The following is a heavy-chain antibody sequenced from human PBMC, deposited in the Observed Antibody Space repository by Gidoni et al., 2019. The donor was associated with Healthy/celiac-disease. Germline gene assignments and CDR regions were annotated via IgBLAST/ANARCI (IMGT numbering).Heavy chain of an antibody. CDR3: ARGGDIVVVPAAPNASYYMDV. CDR1: EGPFGCSD. Sequence: QVQLVPSGAEVKKPGSSVKVSCKASEGPFGCSDVSWGRQAPGQGLGWMGVIIPIFGTANYAQKFQGRVTITADESTSTAYMELSRLRSEDTAVYYCARGGDIVVVPAAPNASYYMDVWGKGTTVTVSS. D-gene: IGHD2-2*01. V-gene: IGHV1-69*01. J-gene: IGHJ6*03. CDR2: IIPIFGTA.